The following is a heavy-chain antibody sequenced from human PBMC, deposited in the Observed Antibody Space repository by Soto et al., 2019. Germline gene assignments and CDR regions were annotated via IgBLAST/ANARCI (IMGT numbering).Heavy chain of an antibody. CDR3: AKDPYVGWYCSGGTCPITS. CDR2: ISGSGDNT. V-gene: IGHV3-23*01. J-gene: IGHJ5*02. CDR1: GFSFETYG. Sequence: EVRLLESGGGLVEPGGSLRLSCTGSGFSFETYGMTWVRQAPGKGLEWVSGISGSGDNTYYADSVKGRFTISRDNARKTVHLQLVSLRAEDTATYYCAKDPYVGWYCSGGTCPITSWGQGTLVIVSS. D-gene: IGHD2-15*01.